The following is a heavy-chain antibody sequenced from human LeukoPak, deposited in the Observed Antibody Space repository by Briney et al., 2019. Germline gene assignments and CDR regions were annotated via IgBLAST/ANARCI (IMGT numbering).Heavy chain of an antibody. J-gene: IGHJ4*02. CDR3: VKTFSQDFDY. CDR1: GFTFISYV. Sequence: GGSLGLSCSASGFTFISYVRPGVGQAPGKGREYVSAISSNGGSTYYADSVKGRFTISGDNSKNTLYLQMSSLRAEDTAVYYCVKTFSQDFDYWGQGTLVTVSS. V-gene: IGHV3-64D*06. CDR2: ISSNGGST.